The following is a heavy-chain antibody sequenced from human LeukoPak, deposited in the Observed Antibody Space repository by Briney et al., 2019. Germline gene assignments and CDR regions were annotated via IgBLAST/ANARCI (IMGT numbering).Heavy chain of an antibody. J-gene: IGHJ4*02. V-gene: IGHV3-74*01. D-gene: IGHD3/OR15-3a*01. CDR1: GITFTNYW. Sequence: QPGGSLRLSCTASGITFTNYWMHWVRQAPGKGLVWVSHINMVRSHTTYADSVKGRFTISRDNAKSTLYLQLNSLRAEDTAVYYCATDEYRGLGYWGQGTLVTVSS. CDR3: ATDEYRGLGY. CDR2: INMVRSHT.